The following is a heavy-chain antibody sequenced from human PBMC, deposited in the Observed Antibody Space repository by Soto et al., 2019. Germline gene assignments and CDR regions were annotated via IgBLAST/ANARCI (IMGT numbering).Heavy chain of an antibody. CDR3: ARVCGGDCHYGMDV. D-gene: IGHD2-21*02. J-gene: IGHJ6*02. Sequence: QVQLQESGPGLVKPSQTLSLTCTVSGGSISSGGYYWSWIRQHPGKGLEWIGYIYYSGSTYYNPSRKSRVTIAVSTSKNQFSLKLSSVTDADTAVYYCARVCGGDCHYGMDVWGQVTTVTVSS. CDR1: GGSISSGGYY. CDR2: IYYSGST. V-gene: IGHV4-31*03.